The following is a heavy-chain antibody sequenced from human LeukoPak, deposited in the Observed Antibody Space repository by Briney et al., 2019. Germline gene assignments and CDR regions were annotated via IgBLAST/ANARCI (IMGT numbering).Heavy chain of an antibody. CDR3: ARSKMYDILSGGEGMDV. CDR1: GYTFTSYG. Sequence: GASVKVSCKASGYTFTSYGISWVRQAPGQGLEWMGWISAYNGNTNYAQKLQGRVTMTRNTSISTAYMELSSLRSEDTAVYYCARSKMYDILSGGEGMDVWGQGTTVTVSS. J-gene: IGHJ6*02. CDR2: ISAYNGNT. D-gene: IGHD3-9*01. V-gene: IGHV1-18*01.